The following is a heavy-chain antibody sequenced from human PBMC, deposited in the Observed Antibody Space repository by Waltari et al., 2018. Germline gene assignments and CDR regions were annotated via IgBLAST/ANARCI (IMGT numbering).Heavy chain of an antibody. V-gene: IGHV4-59*08. CDR1: GVSVSGYF. D-gene: IGHD6-19*01. CDR2: IRHPGDT. Sequence: QVQLQESGPGLVKSSETLSLTCTVSGVSVSGYFWNWIRQAPGKGPEWIGYIRHPGDTKQNPSLKSRVTMSVDTSRNDFSLRLSSVTAADTAVYYCALWESGWRAFRFWGQGTLGTVSS. CDR3: ALWESGWRAFRF. J-gene: IGHJ4*03.